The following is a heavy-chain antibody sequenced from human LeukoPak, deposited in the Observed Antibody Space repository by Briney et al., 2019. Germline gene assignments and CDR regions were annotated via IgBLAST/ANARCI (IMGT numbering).Heavy chain of an antibody. CDR2: INQDVSRT. CDR3: ARLKDDVTKFDY. J-gene: IGHJ4*02. V-gene: IGHV3-7*01. D-gene: IGHD2-8*01. Sequence: PGGSLTLSCAGSGFDFSRYWMAWVRPAPGKGLEWVASINQDVSRTHYVNSVKGRFTISRDNAKSSLFLQMTSLRVEDTAVYYCARLKDDVTKFDYWGQGTLVTVSS. CDR1: GFDFSRYW.